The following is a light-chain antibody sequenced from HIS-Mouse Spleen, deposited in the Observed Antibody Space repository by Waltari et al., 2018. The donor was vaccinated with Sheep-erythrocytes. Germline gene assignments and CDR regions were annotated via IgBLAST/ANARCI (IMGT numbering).Light chain of an antibody. J-gene: IGLJ3*02. V-gene: IGLV1-47*01. CDR3: AAWDDSLSG. Sequence: QSVLTQPPSASGTPGQRVTISCSGSSSNIGSKYVYWNQQLPGTAPKLLIYRNNRRPSEVPDGFSGSKAGTSASLAISGLRSEDEADYYCAAWDDSLSGFGGGTKLTVL. CDR2: RNN. CDR1: SSNIGSKY.